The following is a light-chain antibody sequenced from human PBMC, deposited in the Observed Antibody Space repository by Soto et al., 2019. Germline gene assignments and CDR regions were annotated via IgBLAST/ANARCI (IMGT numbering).Light chain of an antibody. Sequence: EIVLTQSPATLSLSPGERATLSCRASQSVSSYLAWYQQKPGQAPRLLIYDASNRATGIPARFSGSGSGTDFTLTISSLEPEAFAFYYCQQRSNWPSIFTFGPGTKVDIK. J-gene: IGKJ3*01. V-gene: IGKV3-11*01. CDR1: QSVSSY. CDR3: QQRSNWPSIFT. CDR2: DAS.